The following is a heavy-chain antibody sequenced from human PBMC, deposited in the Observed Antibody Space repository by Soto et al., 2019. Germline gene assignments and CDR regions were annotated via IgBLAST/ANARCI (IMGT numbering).Heavy chain of an antibody. CDR2: ISYDGSNK. J-gene: IGHJ5*02. Sequence: QVQLVESGGGVVQPGRSLRLSCAASGSTFSSYAMHWVRQAPGKGLEWVAVISYDGSNKYYADSVKGRFTISRDNSKNTLYLQMNSLRAEDTAVYYCARDRWAAAGPTTNWFDPWGQGTLVTVSS. CDR1: GSTFSSYA. V-gene: IGHV3-30-3*01. CDR3: ARDRWAAAGPTTNWFDP. D-gene: IGHD6-13*01.